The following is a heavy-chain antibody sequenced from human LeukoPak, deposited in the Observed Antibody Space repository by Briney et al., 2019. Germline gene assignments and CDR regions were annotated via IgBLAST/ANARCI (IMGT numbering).Heavy chain of an antibody. V-gene: IGHV4-39*07. D-gene: IGHD4-17*01. Sequence: SETLSLTCTVSGGSISSSSYYWGWIRQPPGKGLEWIGSIYYSGSTYYNPSLKSRVTISVDTSKNQFSLKLSSVTAADTAVYYCARGEDYYGDYVGGDAFDIWGQGTMVTVSS. CDR3: ARGEDYYGDYVGGDAFDI. CDR1: GGSISSSSYY. CDR2: IYYSGST. J-gene: IGHJ3*02.